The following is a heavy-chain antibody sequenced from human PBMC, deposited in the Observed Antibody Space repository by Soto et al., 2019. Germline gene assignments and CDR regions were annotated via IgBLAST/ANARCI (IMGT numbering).Heavy chain of an antibody. V-gene: IGHV1-3*01. D-gene: IGHD1-26*01. CDR2: INAGNGNT. Sequence: QVQLVQSGAEVKKPGASVKVSCKASGYTFTSYAMHWVRQAPGQRLEWMGWINAGNGNTKYSQKFQGSVTITRDTSASTAYMELSSLRSEDTAVYYCARSVGAALVDYWGQGTLVTVSS. CDR1: GYTFTSYA. J-gene: IGHJ4*02. CDR3: ARSVGAALVDY.